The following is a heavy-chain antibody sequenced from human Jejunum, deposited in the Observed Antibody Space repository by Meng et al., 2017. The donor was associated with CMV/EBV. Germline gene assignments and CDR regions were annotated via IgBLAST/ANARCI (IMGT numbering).Heavy chain of an antibody. CDR1: GFSFTTYI. D-gene: IGHD3-3*01. Sequence: EVQVVGSGGGRVQPGGALVLSCAASGFSFTTYIMNVVRQSPGKVLELVSSISSSSSYVYYADSVRGRCTISRDNAQNSMYLQMNSLRAEDTAVYYCGRALTSGPYYFDFWGQGTLVTVSS. J-gene: IGHJ4*02. CDR3: GRALTSGPYYFDF. CDR2: ISSSSSYV. V-gene: IGHV3-21*01.